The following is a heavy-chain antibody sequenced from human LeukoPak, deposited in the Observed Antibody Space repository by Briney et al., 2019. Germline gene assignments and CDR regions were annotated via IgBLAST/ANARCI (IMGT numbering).Heavy chain of an antibody. Sequence: SVKVSCKASGFTFTSSAVQWVRQARGQRLEWIGWIVVGSGNTNYAQKFQERVTITRDMSTGTAYMELSSLRSEDTAVYYCATYLGYCSSTSCYRNAFDIWGQGTMVTVSS. D-gene: IGHD2-2*01. J-gene: IGHJ3*02. CDR1: GFTFTSSA. V-gene: IGHV1-58*01. CDR3: ATYLGYCSSTSCYRNAFDI. CDR2: IVVGSGNT.